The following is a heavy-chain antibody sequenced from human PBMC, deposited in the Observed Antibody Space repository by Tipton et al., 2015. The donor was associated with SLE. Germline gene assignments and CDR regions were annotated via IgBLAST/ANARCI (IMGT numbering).Heavy chain of an antibody. D-gene: IGHD3-22*01. V-gene: IGHV1-18*04. CDR1: GYSFTDYY. CDR3: ASLADSSGYYYGDAFDI. Sequence: QSGAEVKKPWASVKVSCKASGYSFTDYYVHWVRQAPGQGLEWMGWISAYNGNTNYAQKLQGRATMTTDTSTSTAYMELRSLRSDDTAVYYCASLADSSGYYYGDAFDIWGQGTMVTVSS. J-gene: IGHJ3*02. CDR2: ISAYNGNT.